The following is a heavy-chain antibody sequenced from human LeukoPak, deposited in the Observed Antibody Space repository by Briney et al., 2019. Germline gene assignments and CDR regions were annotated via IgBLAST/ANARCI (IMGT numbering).Heavy chain of an antibody. D-gene: IGHD7-27*01. CDR1: GGSISSGGYY. CDR2: IYYSGST. Sequence: SETLSLTCTVSGGSISSGGYYWSWIRQHPGKGLEWIGYIYYSGSTYYNPSLKSRVTISVDTSKNQFSLKLSSVTAADTAVYYCARERNWDSTIDSWGQGTLVTVSS. CDR3: ARERNWDSTIDS. J-gene: IGHJ4*02. V-gene: IGHV4-31*03.